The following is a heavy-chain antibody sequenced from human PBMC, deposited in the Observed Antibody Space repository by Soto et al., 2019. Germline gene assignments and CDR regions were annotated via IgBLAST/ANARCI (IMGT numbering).Heavy chain of an antibody. CDR2: IFPIFGTA. Sequence: QVQLVQSGAVVKKPGSSVKVSCKASGGTFSSYAISWVRQAPGQGLEWMGGIFPIFGTANYAQKFQGSVKITADDSTSRAYMELSSLSCEDTAVYYCAKADTSYDGMAVWGQETTVTV. V-gene: IGHV1-69*01. CDR1: GGTFSSYA. CDR3: AKADTSYDGMAV. J-gene: IGHJ6*02. D-gene: IGHD5-18*01.